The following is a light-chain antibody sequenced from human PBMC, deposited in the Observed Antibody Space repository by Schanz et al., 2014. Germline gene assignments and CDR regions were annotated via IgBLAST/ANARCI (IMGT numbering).Light chain of an antibody. V-gene: IGLV1-40*01. CDR1: SSNIGAGYD. J-gene: IGLJ2*01. CDR2: DVT. CDR3: AAWDGTLRGHVV. Sequence: QSVLTQPPSASGAPGQRVTISCTGSSSNIGAGYDVHWYQQLPGTAPKLLIYDVTERPSGVPDRFSGSKSGTSASLAISGLRSDDEADYYCAAWDGTLRGHVVFGGGTQLTVL.